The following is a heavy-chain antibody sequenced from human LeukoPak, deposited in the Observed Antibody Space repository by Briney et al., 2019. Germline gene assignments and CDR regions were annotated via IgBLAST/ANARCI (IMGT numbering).Heavy chain of an antibody. CDR2: ISSSTNTI. V-gene: IGHV3-48*04. D-gene: IGHD1-26*01. CDR3: AVSWDSGSYYDH. J-gene: IGHJ4*02. Sequence: GGSLRLSCEASGFPFTLYNMNWVRQAPGKGLEWLSYISSSTNTIYYADSVKGRFTISRDNAKNSLYLQMNGLGAEDTAVYYCAVSWDSGSYYDHWGQGTLVTVSS. CDR1: GFPFTLYN.